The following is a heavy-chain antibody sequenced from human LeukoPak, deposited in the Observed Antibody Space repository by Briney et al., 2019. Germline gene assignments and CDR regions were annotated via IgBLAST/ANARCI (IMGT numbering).Heavy chain of an antibody. V-gene: IGHV4-59*01. D-gene: IGHD3-22*01. CDR2: IYYSGST. J-gene: IGHJ3*02. Sequence: TSETLSLTCSVSGVSISAYYWSWIRQPPGKGLEWIGYIYYSGSTNYNPSLKSRVTISVDTSKNQFSLKLSSVTAADTAVYYCASQLTYYYDSSRSRGAFDIWGQGTMVTVSS. CDR1: GVSISAYY. CDR3: ASQLTYYYDSSRSRGAFDI.